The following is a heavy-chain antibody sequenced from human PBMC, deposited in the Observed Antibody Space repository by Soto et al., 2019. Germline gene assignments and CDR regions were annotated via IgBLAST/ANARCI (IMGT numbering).Heavy chain of an antibody. CDR3: ARERRGFGYIDY. V-gene: IGHV4-59*02. Sequence: KTSETRSRTWTVSGDSVDQSYWSWIRQSPGKRMEWIGYIIHRGTSKYNPSLNSRVTMSLDTSKNQVSLRLTSVTAADTAIYFCARERRGFGYIDYWGLGTLVTVSS. J-gene: IGHJ4*02. CDR1: GDSVDQSY. D-gene: IGHD3-3*01. CDR2: IIHRGTS.